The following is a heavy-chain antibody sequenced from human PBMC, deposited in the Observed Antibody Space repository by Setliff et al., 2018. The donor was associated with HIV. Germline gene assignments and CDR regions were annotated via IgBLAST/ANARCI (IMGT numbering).Heavy chain of an antibody. Sequence: PSETLSLTCTVSGGSISSSSYYWGWIRQPPGKGLEWIGNIYSGGTTYYNSSLRSRVTISVDTSKNQFSLKLSSVTAAETAVYYCARHAVPHYYDSSSPSWGPGTLVTVSS. J-gene: IGHJ5*02. CDR2: IYSGGTT. CDR1: GGSISSSSYY. D-gene: IGHD3-22*01. V-gene: IGHV4-39*07. CDR3: ARHAVPHYYDSSSPS.